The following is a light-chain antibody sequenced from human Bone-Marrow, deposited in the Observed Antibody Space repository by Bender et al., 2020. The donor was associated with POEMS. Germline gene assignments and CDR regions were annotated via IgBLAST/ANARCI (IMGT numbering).Light chain of an antibody. Sequence: SYVVTQPPSVSVAPGQTARLTCGGNNIGAKSVHWFQQKPGQAPVLVMYDDDDRPSGIPERFSGSTSENAATLTISRVDVADEADFYCHVWDSSSDHRGVFGGGTKLTVL. CDR3: HVWDSSSDHRGV. CDR2: DDD. CDR1: NIGAKS. J-gene: IGLJ2*01. V-gene: IGLV3-21*02.